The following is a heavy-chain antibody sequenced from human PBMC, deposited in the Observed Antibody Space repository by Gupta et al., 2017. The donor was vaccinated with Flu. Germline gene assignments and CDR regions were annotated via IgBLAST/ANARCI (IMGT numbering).Heavy chain of an antibody. V-gene: IGHV1-18*01. CDR2: ISAFNGKQ. Sequence: QVQVVQSGGEVKKPGVSVKVSCKSSGYSLGIYGMNWVSTAPAQGIEWMGWISAFNGKQIYAHRFQVIVTNTTDKSTTTASMELSGLKSDNTAAYTCVVASGNDPGPSYYYYGMNVCG. D-gene: IGHD5-12*01. J-gene: IGHJ6*01. CDR1: GYSLGIYG. CDR3: VVASGNDPGPSYYYYGMNV.